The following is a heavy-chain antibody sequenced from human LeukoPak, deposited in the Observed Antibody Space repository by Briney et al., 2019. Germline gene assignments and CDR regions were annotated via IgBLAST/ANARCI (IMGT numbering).Heavy chain of an antibody. CDR2: IYYSGST. J-gene: IGHJ4*02. CDR3: ARVSGSYYVVDY. CDR1: GGSISSGAYY. V-gene: IGHV4-31*03. D-gene: IGHD1-26*01. Sequence: PSQTLSLTCTVSGGSISSGAYYWSWIRQHPGKGLERIGYIYYSGSTYYNASLKSRLTISVDTSKNQFSLKLSSVTAADTAVYYCARVSGSYYVVDYWGQGTLVTVSS.